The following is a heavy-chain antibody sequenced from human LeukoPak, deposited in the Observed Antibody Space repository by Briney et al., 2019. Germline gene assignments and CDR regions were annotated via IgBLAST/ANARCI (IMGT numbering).Heavy chain of an antibody. J-gene: IGHJ4*02. CDR1: GFTFSSYW. V-gene: IGHV3-74*01. CDR2: INSDGSST. CDR3: ARGNVVSPPDY. Sequence: GGSLRLSCAASGFTFSSYWMHWVRQAPGQGLVWVSRINSDGSSTSYADSVKGRFTISRDNAKNTLYLQINSLRAEDTAVYYCARGNVVSPPDYWGQGTLVTVSS. D-gene: IGHD2-8*01.